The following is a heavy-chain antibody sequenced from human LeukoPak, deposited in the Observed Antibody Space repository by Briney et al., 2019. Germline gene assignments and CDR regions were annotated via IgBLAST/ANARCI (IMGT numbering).Heavy chain of an antibody. Sequence: PSETLSLTCAVSGYSISSGYYWGWIRQPPGKGLEWIGSIYHSGSTYYNPSLKSRVTISVDTSKNQFSLKLSPVTAADTAVYYCARMSYSSGWYRWFDPWGQGTLVTVSS. J-gene: IGHJ5*02. CDR2: IYHSGST. CDR3: ARMSYSSGWYRWFDP. V-gene: IGHV4-38-2*01. CDR1: GYSISSGYY. D-gene: IGHD6-19*01.